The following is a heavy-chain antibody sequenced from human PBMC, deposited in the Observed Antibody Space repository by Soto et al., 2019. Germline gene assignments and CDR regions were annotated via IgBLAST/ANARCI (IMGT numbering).Heavy chain of an antibody. Sequence: QITLKESGPTLVKPTQTLTLTCTFSGFSLSTSGVGVGWIRQPPGKALEWLALIYWDDDKRYSPSLKRRLTITKDTSKNHAVLTMTNMDPVDTATYYCAHSPPTYYDFWSGYRRYNWFDPWGQGTLVTVSS. V-gene: IGHV2-5*02. D-gene: IGHD3-3*01. CDR3: AHSPPTYYDFWSGYRRYNWFDP. CDR2: IYWDDDK. J-gene: IGHJ5*02. CDR1: GFSLSTSGVG.